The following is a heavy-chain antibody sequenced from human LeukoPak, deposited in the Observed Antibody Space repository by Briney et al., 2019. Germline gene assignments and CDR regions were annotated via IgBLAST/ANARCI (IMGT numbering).Heavy chain of an antibody. CDR3: AKDRYYYDSSGYYHF. V-gene: IGHV3-23*01. Sequence: GGSLRLSCAASGFTFSSYAMSWVRQAPGKGLEWVSAISGSGGSTYYADSVKGRFTISRDNSKNTLYLQMNSLRAEDTAVYYCAKDRYYYDSSGYYHFWGQGTLVTVSS. CDR1: GFTFSSYA. CDR2: ISGSGGST. J-gene: IGHJ1*01. D-gene: IGHD3-22*01.